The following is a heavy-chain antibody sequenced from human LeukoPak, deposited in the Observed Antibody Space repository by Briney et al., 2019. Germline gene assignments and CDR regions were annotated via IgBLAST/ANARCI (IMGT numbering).Heavy chain of an antibody. Sequence: PGGSLRLPCAASGFTFSSYTMSWVRQAPGKGLEWVSTITTSDGNTYYADSVKGRFTVSRDNSKNTLFLQMSSLRAEDTAVYYCAKDGGLWVSAHWGDSWGRGTLVTVSS. D-gene: IGHD7-27*01. CDR3: AKDGGLWVSAHWGDS. CDR2: ITTSDGNT. V-gene: IGHV3-23*01. J-gene: IGHJ4*02. CDR1: GFTFSSYT.